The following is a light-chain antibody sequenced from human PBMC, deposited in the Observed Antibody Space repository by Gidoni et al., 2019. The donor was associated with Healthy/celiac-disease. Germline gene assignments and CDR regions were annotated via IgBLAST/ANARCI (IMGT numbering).Light chain of an antibody. V-gene: IGKV1-12*01. CDR2: AAS. CDR1: QGISSC. J-gene: IGKJ4*01. Sequence: DIQMTQSPSSVSAAVGDRATISCRSSQGISSCLAWYQQKPGKAPKLLIYAASSLQSGVPSRCSGSGSGTDFTLTSSSQQHEDFATYYCQQSNRFPLTFGGGTKVEIK. CDR3: QQSNRFPLT.